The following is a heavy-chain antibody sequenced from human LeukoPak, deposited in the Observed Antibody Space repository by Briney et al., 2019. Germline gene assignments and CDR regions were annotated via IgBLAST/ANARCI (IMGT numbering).Heavy chain of an antibody. J-gene: IGHJ4*02. CDR3: ARGPTITRYNWAFDY. Sequence: SETLSLTCTVSGGSISSGSYYWSWIRQPAEKGLEWIGRIYTSGSTNYNPSLKSRVTISVDTSKNQFSLKLSSVTAADTAVYYCARGPTITRYNWAFDYWGQGTLVTVSS. D-gene: IGHD1-20*01. CDR1: GGSISSGSYY. CDR2: IYTSGST. V-gene: IGHV4-61*02.